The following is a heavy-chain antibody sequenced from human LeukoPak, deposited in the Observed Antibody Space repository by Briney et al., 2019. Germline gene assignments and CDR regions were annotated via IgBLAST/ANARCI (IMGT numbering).Heavy chain of an antibody. CDR2: INPNSGGT. D-gene: IGHD3-3*01. Sequence: ASVKVSCKASGYTFTGYYMHWVRQAPGQGLEWMGWINPNSGGTNYAQKFQGRVTMTRDTSISTAYMELSRLRSDDTAVYYCARGDHFDFGNGYPNWGQGTLVTVSS. V-gene: IGHV1-2*02. CDR1: GYTFTGYY. CDR3: ARGDHFDFGNGYPN. J-gene: IGHJ4*02.